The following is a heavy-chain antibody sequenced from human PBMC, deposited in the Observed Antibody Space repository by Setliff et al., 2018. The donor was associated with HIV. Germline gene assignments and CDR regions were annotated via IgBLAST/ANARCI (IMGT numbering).Heavy chain of an antibody. D-gene: IGHD6-6*01. CDR3: ARREYSSSSPPFDY. Sequence: SETLSLTCSVSGGSISSSSYYWGWIRQPPGKGLEWIGTIYYSGSTYSNPSLKSRVTMSVDTSKNQFSLKLISVTAADTAVYYCARREYSSSSPPFDYWGQGTLVTVSS. CDR1: GGSISSSSYY. V-gene: IGHV4-39*01. J-gene: IGHJ4*02. CDR2: IYYSGST.